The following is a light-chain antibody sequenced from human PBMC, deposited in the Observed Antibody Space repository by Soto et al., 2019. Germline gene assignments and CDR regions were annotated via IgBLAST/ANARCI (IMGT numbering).Light chain of an antibody. CDR1: QSVSSSY. CDR3: QQYDSPLTWT. Sequence: IVLTQSPGTLSLSPWERATLSCRASQSVSSSYLAWYQQKPGQAPRLLIYGASSRATGIPDRFSGSGSGTDFTLTISRLEPEDFAVYYCQQYDSPLTWTFGQGTKVDIK. J-gene: IGKJ1*01. V-gene: IGKV3-20*01. CDR2: GAS.